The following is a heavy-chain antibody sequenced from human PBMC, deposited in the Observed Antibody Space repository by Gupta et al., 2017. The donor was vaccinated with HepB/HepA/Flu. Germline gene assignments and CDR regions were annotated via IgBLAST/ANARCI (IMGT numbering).Heavy chain of an antibody. D-gene: IGHD5-12*01. CDR2: ILYSGST. Sequence: QVQLQESGPGLVKPSETLSLPCTVSGGSISSSYWNWIRQPPGKGLEWIGSILYSGSTNYNPSLKSRVTISVDTSKNEFSLKLSSVTAADTAVYYCARRIDGYKGWFDTWGQGTLVTVSS. V-gene: IGHV4-59*08. J-gene: IGHJ5*02. CDR3: ARRIDGYKGWFDT. CDR1: GGSISSSY.